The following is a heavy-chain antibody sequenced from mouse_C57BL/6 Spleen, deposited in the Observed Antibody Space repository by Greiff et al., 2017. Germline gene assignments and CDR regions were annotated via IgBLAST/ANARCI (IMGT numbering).Heavy chain of an antibody. Sequence: EVQLQQSGPELVKPGASVKMSCKASGYTFTDYNMHWVKQSHGKSLEWIGYINPNNGGTSYNQKFKGKATLTVNKSSSTAYMELRSLTSEYSAVYYCARSRYYGSSSYYFDYWGQGTTLTVSS. CDR3: ARSRYYGSSSYYFDY. V-gene: IGHV1-22*01. CDR1: GYTFTDYN. D-gene: IGHD1-1*01. J-gene: IGHJ2*01. CDR2: INPNNGGT.